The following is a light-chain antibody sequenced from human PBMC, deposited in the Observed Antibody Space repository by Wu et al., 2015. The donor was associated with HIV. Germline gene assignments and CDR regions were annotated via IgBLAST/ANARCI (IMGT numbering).Light chain of an antibody. Sequence: DIVLTQSPGTLSLSPGERATLSCRASQSVTRSFLAWYQQKPGQAPRLLIYGASNRATGVPDRFSGRGFGTDFSLIISSLEPEDFAVYFCHQSGSSPLTFGQGTRVEI. V-gene: IGKV3-20*01. CDR3: HQSGSSPLT. J-gene: IGKJ1*01. CDR2: GAS. CDR1: QSVTRSF.